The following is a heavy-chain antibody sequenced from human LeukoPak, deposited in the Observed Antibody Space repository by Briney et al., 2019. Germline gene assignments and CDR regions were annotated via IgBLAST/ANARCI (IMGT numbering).Heavy chain of an antibody. D-gene: IGHD2-15*01. Sequence: PSETLSLTCTVSGGSIRNYYWSWLRQPPGKGLEWIGYIYYSGSTNYNPSRKSRVTISLDTFKNQFSLTISPVNAPDTAVYYCARKGGTFDYWGQGTLVSVSS. CDR3: ARKGGTFDY. CDR2: IYYSGST. CDR1: GGSIRNYY. V-gene: IGHV4-59*08. J-gene: IGHJ4*02.